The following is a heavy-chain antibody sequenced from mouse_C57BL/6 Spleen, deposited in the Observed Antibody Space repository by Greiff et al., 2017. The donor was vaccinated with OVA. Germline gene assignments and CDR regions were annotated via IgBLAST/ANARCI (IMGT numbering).Heavy chain of an antibody. Sequence: EVKLMESGGGLVKPGGSLKLSCAASGFTFSSYAMSWVRQTPEKRLEWVATISDGGSYTYYPDNVKGRFTISRDNAKNNLYLQMSHLKSEDTAMYYCARDGDGYYFYYFDYWGQGTTLTVSS. V-gene: IGHV5-4*01. CDR1: GFTFSSYA. J-gene: IGHJ2*01. CDR2: ISDGGSYT. CDR3: ARDGDGYYFYYFDY. D-gene: IGHD2-3*01.